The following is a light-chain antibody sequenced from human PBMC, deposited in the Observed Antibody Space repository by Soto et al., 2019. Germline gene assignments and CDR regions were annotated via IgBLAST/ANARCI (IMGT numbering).Light chain of an antibody. J-gene: IGLJ7*01. CDR1: SSDVGGYDY. Sequence: QAVVTQPASVSGSPGQSITISCTGTSSDVGGYDYVSWYQQRPGKAPKLIIYEVSNRPSGVSNRFSASKSGNTASLTISGLQAEDEADYYCSSYTISTLPMFGGGTQLTVL. CDR2: EVS. CDR3: SSYTISTLPM. V-gene: IGLV2-14*01.